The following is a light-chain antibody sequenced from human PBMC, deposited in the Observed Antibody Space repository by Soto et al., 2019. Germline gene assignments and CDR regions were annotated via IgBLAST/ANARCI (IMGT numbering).Light chain of an antibody. Sequence: EIVLTQSPATLSLSPGERATLSCRASQSISSYLAWYQQKSGQTPRLLLYDASNRATGIPARFSGSGSGTDFSLTISSLEPEDSAVYYCQQRSDRPTFGQGTKVEIK. CDR2: DAS. CDR3: QQRSDRPT. J-gene: IGKJ1*01. V-gene: IGKV3-11*01. CDR1: QSISSY.